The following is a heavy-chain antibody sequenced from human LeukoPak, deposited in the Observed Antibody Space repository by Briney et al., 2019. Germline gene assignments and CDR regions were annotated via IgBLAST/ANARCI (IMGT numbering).Heavy chain of an antibody. CDR3: ARGSSLAHYFDY. CDR2: ISSSSSYI. CDR1: GFTFSSYS. D-gene: IGHD6-19*01. J-gene: IGHJ4*02. Sequence: GGSLRLSCAASGFTFSSYSMNWVRQAPGKGLEWVSSISSSSSYIYYADSVKGRFTISRDNAKNSLYLQMNCLRAEDTAVYYCARGSSLAHYFDYWGQGTLVTVSS. V-gene: IGHV3-21*01.